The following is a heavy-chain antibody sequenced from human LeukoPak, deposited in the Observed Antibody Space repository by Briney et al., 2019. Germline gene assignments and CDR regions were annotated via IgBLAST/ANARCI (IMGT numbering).Heavy chain of an antibody. V-gene: IGHV3-30*18. D-gene: IGHD2-21*01. CDR2: ISYDGSNE. CDR1: GFTFSTYG. J-gene: IGHJ4*02. CDR3: AKEFNRGLPDY. Sequence: GRSLRLSCAASGFTFSTYGMHWVRQAPGKGLEWVAVISYDGSNEYYAGSVKGRFTISRDNSKNTLYLQMSSLRAEDTAVYCCAKEFNRGLPDYWGQGTLVTVPS.